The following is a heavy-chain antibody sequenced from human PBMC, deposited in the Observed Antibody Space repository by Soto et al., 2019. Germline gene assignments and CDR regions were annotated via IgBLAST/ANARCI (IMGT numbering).Heavy chain of an antibody. D-gene: IGHD6-6*01. J-gene: IGHJ6*02. Sequence: QVQLVQSGAEVKKPGSSVKVSCRASGGTFSSYAVSWVRQAPGQGLEWMGVIIPLLNTPKYVQKFQGRVTITADASATTAYMELSSLRSEGTAVYYCARESSSPNYYYYGMDVWGQGTTVTVSS. CDR1: GGTFSSYA. CDR3: ARESSSPNYYYYGMDV. CDR2: IIPLLNTP. V-gene: IGHV1-69*01.